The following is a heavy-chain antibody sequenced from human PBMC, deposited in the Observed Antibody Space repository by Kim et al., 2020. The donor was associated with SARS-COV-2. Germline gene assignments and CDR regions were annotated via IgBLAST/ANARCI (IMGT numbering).Heavy chain of an antibody. CDR2: IDPNSGGT. Sequence: ASVKVSCKASGYTFSDYYIHWVRQAPGQGREWMGWIDPNSGGTNYAQKFQGRVTMSRDTSISTAYMELSSLTSDDTAVYYCTGHYDFWRWLDPWGQGTLVTVSS. CDR3: TGHYDFWRWLDP. CDR1: GYTFSDYY. V-gene: IGHV1-2*02. D-gene: IGHD3-3*01. J-gene: IGHJ5*02.